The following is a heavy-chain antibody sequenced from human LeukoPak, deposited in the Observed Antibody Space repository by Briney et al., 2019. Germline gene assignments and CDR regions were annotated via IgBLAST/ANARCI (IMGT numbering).Heavy chain of an antibody. D-gene: IGHD2-15*01. CDR3: ASRGVVSEVILVWFHKVAYYYDS. J-gene: IGHJ4*02. V-gene: IGHV3-23*01. CDR1: GFTFGSYG. CDR2: ITTTGATT. Sequence: GGSLRLSCAASGFTFGSYGMSWVRQAPGKGLEWVAFITTTGATTSYADSVKGRFTISRDNAKHTLYLQMNSLRAEDTAVYFCASRGVVSEVILVWFHKVAYYYDSWGQGALVTVPS.